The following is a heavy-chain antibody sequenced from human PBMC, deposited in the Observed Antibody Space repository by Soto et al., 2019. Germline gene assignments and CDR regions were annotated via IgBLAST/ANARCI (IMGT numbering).Heavy chain of an antibody. CDR3: ARDRGITIFGVVRGYYGMDV. V-gene: IGHV4-61*01. Sequence: SETLSLTCTVSGGSVSSGSYYWSWIRQPPGKGLEWIGYIYYSGSTNYNPSLKSRVTISVDTSKNQFSLKLSSVTAADTAVYYCARDRGITIFGVVRGYYGMDVWGQGTTVTV. CDR1: GGSVSSGSYY. CDR2: IYYSGST. D-gene: IGHD3-3*01. J-gene: IGHJ6*02.